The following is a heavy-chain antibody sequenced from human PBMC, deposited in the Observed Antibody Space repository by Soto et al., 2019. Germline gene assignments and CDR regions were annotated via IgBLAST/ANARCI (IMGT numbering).Heavy chain of an antibody. Sequence: GESLNISCKGSGYSFNSYWISWVRQMPGKGLELMGRFDPRDSYTNYCPSFQGHVTISADKSISTAYLQWSSLKASDTAMYDWASQLYDYDSSGPPPGWFDPWGQGTLVTVSS. CDR1: GYSFNSYW. V-gene: IGHV5-10-1*01. CDR2: FDPRDSYT. D-gene: IGHD3-22*01. J-gene: IGHJ5*02. CDR3: ASQLYDYDSSGPPPGWFDP.